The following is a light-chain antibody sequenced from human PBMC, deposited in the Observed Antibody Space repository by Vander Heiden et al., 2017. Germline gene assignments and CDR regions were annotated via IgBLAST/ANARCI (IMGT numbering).Light chain of an antibody. Sequence: EIVLTQSPGTLSSSPGERATLSCRASQSVTSNYLAWYQQKPGQAPRLLIYGASTRATGIPDRFSRSRSGTDFTLTISRLDPADFAVNYCQPCACSLTSRTFGQGTKVEIK. CDR1: QSVTSNY. J-gene: IGKJ1*01. CDR3: QPCACSLTSRT. V-gene: IGKV3-20*01. CDR2: GAS.